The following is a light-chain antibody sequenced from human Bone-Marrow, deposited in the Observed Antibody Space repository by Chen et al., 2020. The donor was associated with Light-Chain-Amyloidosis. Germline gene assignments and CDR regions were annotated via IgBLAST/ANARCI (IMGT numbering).Light chain of an antibody. CDR2: RDT. CDR1: DLPTKY. J-gene: IGLJ2*01. CDR3: QSADSSDTYEVI. V-gene: IGLV3-25*03. Sequence: YELTQPPSVSASPGQTARITCSGDDLPTKYAYWYQQKPGHAPVLVIHRDTERPSGISERFSGSSSGTTATLTISGVQAEDEADYHCQSADSSDTYEVIFGGGTKLTVL.